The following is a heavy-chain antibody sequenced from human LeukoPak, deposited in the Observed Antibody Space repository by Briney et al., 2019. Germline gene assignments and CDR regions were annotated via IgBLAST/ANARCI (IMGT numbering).Heavy chain of an antibody. CDR3: VRDATRGGDFDY. D-gene: IGHD3-16*01. CDR2: VSYDGSNT. CDR1: GFTFSSYG. Sequence: SGGSLRLSCAASGFTFSSYGMHWGRQAPGKGLEWVAIVSYDGSNTHYADSVKGRFTISRDNSKNMLYLQMNSLRVEDTAVYYCVRDATRGGDFDYWGQGTLVTVSS. J-gene: IGHJ4*02. V-gene: IGHV3-30*03.